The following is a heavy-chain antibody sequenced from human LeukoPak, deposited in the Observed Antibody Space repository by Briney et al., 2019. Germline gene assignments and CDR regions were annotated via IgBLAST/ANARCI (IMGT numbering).Heavy chain of an antibody. V-gene: IGHV3-23*01. CDR1: GFTFSSYA. CDR2: ISGSGGST. Sequence: GGSLRLSCAASGFTFSSYAMSWVRQAPGKGLEWVSAISGSGGSTYYADSVKGRFTISRDNSKNTLYLQMNSLRAEDTAVYYCARDERGYSYGAKVPWFDPWGQGTLVTVSS. CDR3: ARDERGYSYGAKVPWFDP. D-gene: IGHD5-18*01. J-gene: IGHJ5*02.